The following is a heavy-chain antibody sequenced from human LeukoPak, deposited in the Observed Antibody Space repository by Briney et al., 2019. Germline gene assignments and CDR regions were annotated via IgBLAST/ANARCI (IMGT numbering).Heavy chain of an antibody. CDR1: GFAFSSYG. CDR2: IRYDGSNK. V-gene: IGHV3-30*02. CDR3: GKDYLGGYSYGSPFDY. D-gene: IGHD5-18*01. J-gene: IGHJ4*02. Sequence: GGSLRLSCAASGFAFSSYGMHWVRQAPGKGLEWVAFIRYDGSNKYYADSVKGRFTISRDNSKNTLYLQMNSLRPEDTAVYYCGKDYLGGYSYGSPFDYWGQGTLVTVSS.